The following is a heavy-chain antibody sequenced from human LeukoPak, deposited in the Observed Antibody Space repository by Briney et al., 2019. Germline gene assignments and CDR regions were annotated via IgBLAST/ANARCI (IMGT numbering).Heavy chain of an antibody. V-gene: IGHV3-23*01. CDR3: AKAAEVVVTVIVRIWDY. CDR2: ISGSGGST. J-gene: IGHJ4*02. CDR1: GFTFSSYA. Sequence: GSLRLSCAASGFTFSSYAMSWVRQAPGKGLEWVSAISGSGGSTYYADSVKGRFTISRDNSKNTLYLQMNSLRAEDTAVYYCAKAAEVVVTVIVRIWDYWGQGTLVTVSS. D-gene: IGHD2-21*02.